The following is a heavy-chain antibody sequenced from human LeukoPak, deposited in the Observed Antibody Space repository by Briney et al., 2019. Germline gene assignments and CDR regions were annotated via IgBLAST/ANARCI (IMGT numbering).Heavy chain of an antibody. D-gene: IGHD3-16*01. CDR3: ARRSGDYGYVWGSLSRQIDN. V-gene: IGHV4-39*01. J-gene: IGHJ4*02. CDR2: IYYSGST. Sequence: SETLSLTCAVSGGSISSSSYYWGWIRQPPGKGLEWIVSIYYSGSTYYNPSLKSRVTISVDTSKNQFSLKLSSVTAADTAVYYCARRSGDYGYVWGSLSRQIDNWGQGTLVTVSS. CDR1: GGSISSSSYY.